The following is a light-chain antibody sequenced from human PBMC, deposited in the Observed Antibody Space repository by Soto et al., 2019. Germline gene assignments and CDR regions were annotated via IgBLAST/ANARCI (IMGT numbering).Light chain of an antibody. CDR1: STDVGGYNS. CDR2: DVT. J-gene: IGLJ1*01. Sequence: QSALTQPASVSGSPGQSITISCTGTSTDVGGYNSVSWYQQHTGKAPKLMIYDVTNRPSGVSNRFSGSKSANTASLIISGLQAEDEADYYCASYTSSSTLYVFGTGTKLTVL. CDR3: ASYTSSSTLYV. V-gene: IGLV2-14*03.